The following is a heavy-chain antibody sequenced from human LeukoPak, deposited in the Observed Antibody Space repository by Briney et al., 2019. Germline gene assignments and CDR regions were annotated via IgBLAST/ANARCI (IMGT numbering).Heavy chain of an antibody. V-gene: IGHV3-23*01. J-gene: IGHJ3*02. CDR2: ISGSGGST. CDR1: GFTFSDYA. Sequence: GGSLRLSCAASGFTFSDYAMNWVRQAPGKGQEWVSAISGSGGSTYYADSVKGRFTISRDNSKNTLYLQMNSLRAEDTAVYYCAKHLRYSSSGDAFDIWGQGTMVTVSS. D-gene: IGHD6-6*01. CDR3: AKHLRYSSSGDAFDI.